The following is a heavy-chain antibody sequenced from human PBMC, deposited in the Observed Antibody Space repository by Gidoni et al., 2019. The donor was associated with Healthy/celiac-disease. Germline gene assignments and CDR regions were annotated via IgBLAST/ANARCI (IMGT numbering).Heavy chain of an antibody. Sequence: EVQLVESGGGLVQPGGSLRLSCAASGLTFSSYWMSWVRQAQGKGLEWVANIKQDGSEKYYVDSVKGRFTISRDNAKNSLYLQMNSLRAEDTAVYYCARGRYYFDYWGQGTLVTVSS. CDR3: ARGRYYFDY. J-gene: IGHJ4*02. CDR2: IKQDGSEK. CDR1: GLTFSSYW. V-gene: IGHV3-7*01.